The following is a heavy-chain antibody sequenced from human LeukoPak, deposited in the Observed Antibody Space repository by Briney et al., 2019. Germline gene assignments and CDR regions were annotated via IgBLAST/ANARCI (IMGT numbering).Heavy chain of an antibody. CDR3: ARGVGTTTVTTNAY. CDR2: INHSGGT. Sequence: PSETLSLTCAVYGGSFSGYYWSWIRQPPGKGLEWIGEINHSGGTNYNPSLKSRVTISVDTSKNQFSLKLSSVTAADPAVYYCARGVGTTTVTTNAYWGQGTLVTVSS. J-gene: IGHJ4*02. CDR1: GGSFSGYY. V-gene: IGHV4-34*01. D-gene: IGHD4-17*01.